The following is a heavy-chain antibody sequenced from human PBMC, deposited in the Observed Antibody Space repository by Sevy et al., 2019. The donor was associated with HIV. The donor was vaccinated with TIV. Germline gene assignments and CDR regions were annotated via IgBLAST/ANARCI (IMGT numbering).Heavy chain of an antibody. J-gene: IGHJ4*02. D-gene: IGHD2-2*01. Sequence: GGSLRLSCAASGFTFTTYAMSWVRQAPGKGLEWVSAISGSGDSTYYVDSVKGRFTVSRDNSKNTLYLQMNSLRAEDTAVYYCARDVRWYCSSTSCYVFDYWGQGTLVTVSS. CDR2: ISGSGDST. CDR3: ARDVRWYCSSTSCYVFDY. CDR1: GFTFTTYA. V-gene: IGHV3-23*01.